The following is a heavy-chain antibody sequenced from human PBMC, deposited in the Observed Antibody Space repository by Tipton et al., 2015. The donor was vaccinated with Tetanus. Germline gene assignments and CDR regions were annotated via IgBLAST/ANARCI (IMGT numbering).Heavy chain of an antibody. J-gene: IGHJ4*02. V-gene: IGHV3-30*18. CDR1: GYSSTSYW. CDR2: ISYDGSNK. CDR3: AKVEDY. Sequence: QMQLVQSGAEVKKPGESLKISCKGSGYSSTSYWIGWVRQAPGKGLAWVAVISYDGSNKYYADSVKGRFTISRDNSKNTLYLQMNSLRAEDTAVYYCAKVEDYWGQGTLVTVSS.